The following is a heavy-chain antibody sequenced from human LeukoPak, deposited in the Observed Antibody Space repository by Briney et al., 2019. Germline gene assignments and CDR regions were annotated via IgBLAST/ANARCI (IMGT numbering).Heavy chain of an antibody. V-gene: IGHV3-30*03. D-gene: IGHD2-2*01. CDR2: ISYDGSNK. Sequence: GGSLRLSCAASGFTFSSYGMHWVRQAPGKGLEWVAVISYDGSNKYYADSVKGRFTISRDNSKNTLYLQMNSLRAEDTAVYYCARDGSTSCYACGMDVWGQGTTVTVSS. CDR3: ARDGSTSCYACGMDV. CDR1: GFTFSSYG. J-gene: IGHJ6*02.